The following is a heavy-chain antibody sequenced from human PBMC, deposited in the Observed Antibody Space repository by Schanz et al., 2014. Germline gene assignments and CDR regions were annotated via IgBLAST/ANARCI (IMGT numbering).Heavy chain of an antibody. J-gene: IGHJ4*02. CDR2: MSYDGSIK. Sequence: QVQLVESGGGVVQPGRSLRLSCAASGFTFSSYGMHWVRQAPGKGLEWVAAMSYDGSIKYYGDSVKGRFTISRDNSKNTLYLHMNPLRSEDTAVYYCASPSGYSDYGTYFDFWGQGTLVTVSS. CDR3: ASPSGYSDYGTYFDF. CDR1: GFTFSSYG. V-gene: IGHV3-30*03. D-gene: IGHD5-12*01.